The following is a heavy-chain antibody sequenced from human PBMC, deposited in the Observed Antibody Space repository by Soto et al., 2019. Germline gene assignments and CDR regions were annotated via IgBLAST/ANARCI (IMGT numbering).Heavy chain of an antibody. CDR1: GFTFSTYD. CDR3: ARGRSNDFRSSPTPKFDP. D-gene: IGHD2-21*02. J-gene: IGHJ5*02. Sequence: PRGSLLLSCVSSGFTFSTYDMHWVRQVTGKGLEWVSAIGTLFDTYYVGSVKGRFTVSRENAGNSFFLQMNRLRAGDTAIYYCARGRSNDFRSSPTPKFDPWGHGTLVTVSS. V-gene: IGHV3-13*04. CDR2: IGTLFDT.